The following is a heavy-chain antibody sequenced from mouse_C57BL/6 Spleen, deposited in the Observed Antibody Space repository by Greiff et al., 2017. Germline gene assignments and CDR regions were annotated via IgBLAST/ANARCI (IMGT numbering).Heavy chain of an antibody. D-gene: IGHD2-1*01. J-gene: IGHJ1*03. CDR3: ARSGYGNPYWYFDV. Sequence: VQLQQSGPELVKPGASVKISCKASGYAFSSSWMNWVKQRPGKGLEWIGRIYPGDGDTNYNGKFKGKATLTADKSSSTAYMQLSSLTSEDSAVYFCARSGYGNPYWYFDVWGTGTTVTVSS. V-gene: IGHV1-82*01. CDR1: GYAFSSSW. CDR2: IYPGDGDT.